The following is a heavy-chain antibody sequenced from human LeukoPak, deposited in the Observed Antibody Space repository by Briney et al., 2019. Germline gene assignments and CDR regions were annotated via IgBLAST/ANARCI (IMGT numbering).Heavy chain of an antibody. CDR3: AKVPTTVTTLGAFDI. D-gene: IGHD4-17*01. J-gene: IGHJ3*02. V-gene: IGHV3-30*18. CDR2: ISYDGSNK. CDR1: GFTFSSYG. Sequence: PGRSLRLSCAASGFTFSSYGMHWVRQAPGKGLEWVAVISYDGSNKYYADSVKGRFTISRDNSKNTLYLQMNSLRAEDTAVYYCAKVPTTVTTLGAFDIWGQGTMVTVSS.